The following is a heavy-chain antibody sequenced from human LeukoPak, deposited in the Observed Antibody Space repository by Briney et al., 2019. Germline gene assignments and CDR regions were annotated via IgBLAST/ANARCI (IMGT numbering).Heavy chain of an antibody. J-gene: IGHJ6*02. V-gene: IGHV3-23*01. D-gene: IGHD3-10*01. CDR1: GFTFSSYA. CDR3: AKATTQGSYYYGMDV. Sequence: PGGSLRLSCAASGFTFSSYAMSWVRQAPGKGLEWVSAISGSGRSTYYADSVKGRFTISRDNSKNTLYLQMNSLRAEDTAVYYCAKATTQGSYYYGMDVWGQGTTVTVSS. CDR2: ISGSGRST.